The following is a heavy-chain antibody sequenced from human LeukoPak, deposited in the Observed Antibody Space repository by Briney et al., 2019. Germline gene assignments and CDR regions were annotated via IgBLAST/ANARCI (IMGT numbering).Heavy chain of an antibody. V-gene: IGHV4-59*01. CDR3: ARGPYYDFWSGYYLD. CDR2: IYYSGGT. D-gene: IGHD3-3*01. J-gene: IGHJ1*01. CDR1: GGSISSYY. Sequence: PSETLSLTCTVSGGSISSYYWSWIRQPPGKGLEWIGYIYYSGGTNYNPSLKSRVTISVDKYKNQFSLELSSVTAADTAVYYCARGPYYDFWSGYYLDWGQGTLVTVSS.